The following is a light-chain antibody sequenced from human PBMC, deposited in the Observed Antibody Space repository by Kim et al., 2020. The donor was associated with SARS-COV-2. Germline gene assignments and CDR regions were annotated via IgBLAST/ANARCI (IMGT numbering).Light chain of an antibody. CDR3: CSYAGSDTLI. V-gene: IGLV2-23*02. CDR1: SSDVENYDL. CDR2: EVH. Sequence: GQSITISCTGTSSDVENYDLVSWYQQHPGEAPKLIIYEVHKRPSGVSNRFSGSKSANTASLTISGLQTEDEAEYHCCSYAGSDTLIFGGGTKVTV. J-gene: IGLJ2*01.